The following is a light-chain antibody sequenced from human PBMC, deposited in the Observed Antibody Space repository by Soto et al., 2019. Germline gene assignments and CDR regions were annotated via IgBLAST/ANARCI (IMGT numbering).Light chain of an antibody. CDR1: RGISTTS. CDR3: QHYDESRPTWR. V-gene: IGKV3-20*01. CDR2: GAS. Sequence: EIVLTQSPGSLSWPPGEAATLSCRASRGISTTSFPWYQQKPARAPSLRIYGASRRAPAIPDRFSGSGSGTDVTLTISRLEPDDFAVYYCQHYDESRPTWRVGQGTKVEVK. J-gene: IGKJ1*01.